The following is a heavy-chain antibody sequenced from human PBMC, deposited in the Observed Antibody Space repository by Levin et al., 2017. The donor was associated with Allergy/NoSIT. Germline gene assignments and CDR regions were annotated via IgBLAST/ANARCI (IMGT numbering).Heavy chain of an antibody. J-gene: IGHJ3*02. CDR2: ISYDGSNK. D-gene: IGHD1-26*01. V-gene: IGHV3-30*04. CDR1: GFTFSSYA. Sequence: GESLKISCAASGFTFSSYAMHWVRQAPGKGLEWVAVISYDGSNKYYADSVKGRFTISRDNSKNTLYLQMNSLRAEDTAVYYCARDRNGWEPTYAFDIWGQGTMVTVSS. CDR3: ARDRNGWEPTYAFDI.